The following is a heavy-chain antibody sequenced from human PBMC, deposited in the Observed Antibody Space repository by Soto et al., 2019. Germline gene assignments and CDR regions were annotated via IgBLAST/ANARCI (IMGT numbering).Heavy chain of an antibody. CDR3: ARCDSSWAFLDY. CDR1: GGSISSDNKY. CDR2: IYYSGST. V-gene: IGHV4-31*03. Sequence: QVQLQESGPGLVKPSQTLSLTCTVSGGSISSDNKYWSWIRQQPGKGLEWIGNIYYSGSTYRNPSIKSRLTISGYTSKNQISLRLTSVTAADTAVYYCARCDSSWAFLDYWGQGALVTVSS. J-gene: IGHJ4*02. D-gene: IGHD6-13*01.